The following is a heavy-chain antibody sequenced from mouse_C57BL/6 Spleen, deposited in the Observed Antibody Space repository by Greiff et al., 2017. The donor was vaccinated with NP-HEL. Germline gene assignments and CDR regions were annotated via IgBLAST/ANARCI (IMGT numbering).Heavy chain of an antibody. V-gene: IGHV3-1*01. CDR3: ARVGYYWYFDV. CDR2: ISYSGST. J-gene: IGHJ1*03. CDR1: GYSITSGYD. Sequence: EVMLVESGPGMVKPSQSLSLTCTVTGYSITSGYDWHWIRHFPGNKLEWMGYISYSGSTNYNPSLKSRISITHDTSKNHFFLKLNSVTTEDTATYYCARVGYYWYFDVWGTGTTVTVSS. D-gene: IGHD2-2*01.